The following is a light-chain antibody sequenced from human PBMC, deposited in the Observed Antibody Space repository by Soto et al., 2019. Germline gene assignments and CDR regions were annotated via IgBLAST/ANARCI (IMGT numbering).Light chain of an antibody. CDR1: QSVSSSY. J-gene: IGKJ1*01. Sequence: IVLTHSPGTLSLSPWERATLSVRASQSVSSSYLAWYQQKPGQAPRLLIYGASSRATGIPDRFSGSGSGTDFTLTISRLEPEDFAVYYCQQYDSSPKKFGQGTKVDIK. CDR3: QQYDSSPKK. CDR2: GAS. V-gene: IGKV3-20*01.